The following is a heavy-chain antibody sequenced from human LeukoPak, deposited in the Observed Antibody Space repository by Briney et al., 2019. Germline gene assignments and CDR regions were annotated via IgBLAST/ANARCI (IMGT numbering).Heavy chain of an antibody. J-gene: IGHJ4*02. V-gene: IGHV1-18*01. Sequence: AAVKVSCTPSGYTFTSYGISWVRPAPGQGLEWMGWISAYNDNTNYAQKFQSRLPMTTDTATSTAYMEITRLTSDDTAIYYCARDAGSSGWRQGDSWGQGTLVTVSS. D-gene: IGHD6-19*01. CDR3: ARDAGSSGWRQGDS. CDR2: ISAYNDNT. CDR1: GYTFTSYG.